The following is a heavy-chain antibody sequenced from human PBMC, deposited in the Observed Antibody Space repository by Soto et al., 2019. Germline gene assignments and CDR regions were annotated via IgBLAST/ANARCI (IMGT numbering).Heavy chain of an antibody. J-gene: IGHJ6*02. V-gene: IGHV1-24*01. CDR1: GYTLTELS. CDR3: ATVNVVVPAAIDYYYGMDV. Sequence: GASVKVSCKVSGYTLTELSMHWVRQAPRKGLEWMGGFDPEDGETIYAQKFQGRVTMTEDTSTDTAYMELSSLRSEDTAVYYCATVNVVVPAAIDYYYGMDVWGQGTTVTVSS. D-gene: IGHD2-2*01. CDR2: FDPEDGET.